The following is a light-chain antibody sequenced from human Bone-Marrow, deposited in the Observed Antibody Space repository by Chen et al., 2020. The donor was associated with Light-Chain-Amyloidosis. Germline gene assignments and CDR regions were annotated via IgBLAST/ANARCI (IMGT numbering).Light chain of an antibody. CDR1: NIGSTS. CDR2: DDS. J-gene: IGLJ3*02. Sequence: SYVLTQPSSVSVAPGQTATIACGGNNIGSTSVHWYQQTPGQAPRLVVYDDSDRPPGIPERLSCSNSGNTATLTISRVEAGDEADYYCQVWDRSSDRPVFGGGTKLTVL. CDR3: QVWDRSSDRPV. V-gene: IGLV3-21*02.